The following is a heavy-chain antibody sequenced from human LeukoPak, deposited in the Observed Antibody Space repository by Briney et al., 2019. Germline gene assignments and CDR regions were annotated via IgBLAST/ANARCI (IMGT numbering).Heavy chain of an antibody. D-gene: IGHD5-18*01. J-gene: IGHJ4*02. CDR2: MNANSGNT. CDR3: ARYRQAVQLRQIPHFDY. Sequence: ASVKVSCKAYGYTFTSYDINWVRQATGQGLEWMGWMNANSGNTGYAQKFQGRVTMTRNTSISTASMELSSLKPSGLSSYYWARYRQAVQLRQIPHFDYWGQGSLVTVSS. CDR1: GYTFTSYD. V-gene: IGHV1-8*01.